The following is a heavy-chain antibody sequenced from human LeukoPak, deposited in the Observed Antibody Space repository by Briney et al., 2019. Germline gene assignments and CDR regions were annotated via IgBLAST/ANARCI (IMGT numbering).Heavy chain of an antibody. J-gene: IGHJ4*02. V-gene: IGHV4-34*01. CDR2: INHSGST. CDR1: GGSFSGYY. D-gene: IGHD3-22*01. CDR3: ARHILTYYYDSSGYYPDY. Sequence: SETLSLTCAVYGGSFSGYYWSWIRQPPGKGLEWIGEINHSGSTNYNPSLKSRVTIPVDTSKNQFSLKLSSVTAADTAVYYCARHILTYYYDSSGYYPDYWGQGTLVTVSS.